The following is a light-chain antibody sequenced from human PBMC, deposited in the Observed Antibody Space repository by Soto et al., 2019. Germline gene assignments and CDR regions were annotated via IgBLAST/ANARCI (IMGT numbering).Light chain of an antibody. CDR3: QQYSQWPIT. V-gene: IGKV3-15*01. CDR2: GAS. J-gene: IGKJ5*01. Sequence: EILMTQSPATLSVSAGERATLSCRASQSVSTNLAWYQQKPGQAPRLLIYGASTRATGIPARFSGSGSGTEFTLSITSLKSEDFEVYSCQQYSQWPITFGQGTRLEIK. CDR1: QSVSTN.